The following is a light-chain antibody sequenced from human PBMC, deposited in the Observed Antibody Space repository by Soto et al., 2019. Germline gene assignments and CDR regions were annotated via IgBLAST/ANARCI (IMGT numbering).Light chain of an antibody. V-gene: IGLV3-1*01. CDR3: QAWDSSSVV. CDR2: EDT. J-gene: IGLJ2*01. Sequence: SYELTQSRSVSVSPGQTATITCSGDKLGDKYAYWYQQKPGQSPVVVIYEDTKRPSGIPERFSGSNSGNTATLTISGTQAMYEADYYCQAWDSSSVVFGGGTKLTVL. CDR1: KLGDKY.